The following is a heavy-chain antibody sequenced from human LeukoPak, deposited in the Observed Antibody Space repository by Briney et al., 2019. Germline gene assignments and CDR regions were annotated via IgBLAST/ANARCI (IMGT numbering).Heavy chain of an antibody. D-gene: IGHD5-24*01. V-gene: IGHV4-59*08. J-gene: IGHJ5*02. CDR1: GGSISSYY. CDR3: ARARDGYNYGWFDP. Sequence: KPSETLSLTCTVSGGSISSYYWSWIRQPPGKGLEWIGYIYYSGSTNYNPSLKSRVTISVDTSKNQFSLKLSSVTAADTAVYYCARARDGYNYGWFDPWGQGTLVTVSS. CDR2: IYYSGST.